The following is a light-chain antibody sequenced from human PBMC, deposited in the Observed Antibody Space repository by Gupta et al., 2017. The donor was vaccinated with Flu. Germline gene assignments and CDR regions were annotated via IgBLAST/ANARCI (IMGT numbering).Light chain of an antibody. CDR1: QRRVCEDVNMY. CDR3: TQSKHWPIT. CDR2: EAS. J-gene: IGKJ5*01. Sequence: LTTGTPASIYCRTMQRRVCEDVNMYWNWYLQRPGQSPRRLIYEASNRDSGVPDRFSGSGSGTDFTLTISSVEAEDVGVYYCTQSKHWPITFGQGTLLEIK. V-gene: IGKV2-30*01.